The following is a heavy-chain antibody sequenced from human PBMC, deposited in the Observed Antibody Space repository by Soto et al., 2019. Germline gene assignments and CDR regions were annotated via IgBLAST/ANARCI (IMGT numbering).Heavy chain of an antibody. V-gene: IGHV4-61*01. CDR2: IYYSGST. J-gene: IGHJ6*02. CDR3: ARGGIVVVPAAILKVGYYYYGMDV. D-gene: IGHD2-2*01. Sequence: SETLSLTCTVSCGSVSSGSYYWSWIRQPPGKGLEWIGYIYYSGSTNYNPSLKSRVTISVDTSKNQFSLKLSSVTAADTAVYYCARGGIVVVPAAILKVGYYYYGMDVWGQGTTVTVSS. CDR1: CGSVSSGSYY.